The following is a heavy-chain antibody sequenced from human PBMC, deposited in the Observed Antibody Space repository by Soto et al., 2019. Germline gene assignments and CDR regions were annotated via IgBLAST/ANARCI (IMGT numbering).Heavy chain of an antibody. CDR3: TTDSYITSETVRFDY. CDR2: IKSKTDGGTT. CDR1: GFTFSNAW. J-gene: IGHJ4*01. Sequence: PGGSLRLSCAASGFTFSNAWINWVRQAPGKGLEWVGRIKSKTDGGTTDFAATVKGRFAISRDDSKNMVYLQMNSLKTEDTAVYYCTTDSYITSETVRFDYWGHGTLVTVSS. V-gene: IGHV3-15*07. D-gene: IGHD2-2*01.